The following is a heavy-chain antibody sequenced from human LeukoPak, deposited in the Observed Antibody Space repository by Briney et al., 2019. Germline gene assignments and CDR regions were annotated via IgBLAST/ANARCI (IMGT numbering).Heavy chain of an antibody. D-gene: IGHD6-19*01. CDR3: ATLVIAVAGGFGDY. V-gene: IGHV1-2*02. CDR2: INPNSGGT. Sequence: ASVKVSCKASGYTFTGYYMHWVQQAPGHGLEWMGWINPNSGGTNYAQKFQGRVTMTRETSISTAYMELSRLRSDDTAVYYCATLVIAVAGGFGDYWGQGTLVTVSS. J-gene: IGHJ4*02. CDR1: GYTFTGYY.